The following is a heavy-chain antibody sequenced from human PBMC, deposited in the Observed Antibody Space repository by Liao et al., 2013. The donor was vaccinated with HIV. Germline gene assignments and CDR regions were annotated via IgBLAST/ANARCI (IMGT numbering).Heavy chain of an antibody. CDR2: INHSGST. Sequence: QVQLQQWGAGLLKPSETLSLTCAVYGGSFSSYYWSWIRQPPGKGLEWIGEINHSGSTNYNPSLKSRVTISVDTSKNQFSLKLNSVTAADTAVYYCARAGYSSGWYFGCYDYWGQGTLVTVSS. D-gene: IGHD6-19*01. J-gene: IGHJ4*02. CDR1: GGSFSSYY. CDR3: ARAGYSSGWYFGCYDY. V-gene: IGHV4-34*01.